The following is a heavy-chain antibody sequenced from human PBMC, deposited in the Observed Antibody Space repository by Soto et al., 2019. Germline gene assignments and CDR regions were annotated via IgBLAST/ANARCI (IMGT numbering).Heavy chain of an antibody. J-gene: IGHJ6*01. D-gene: IGHD6-19*01. CDR1: GFTFSSYG. CDR3: AKDRGGYSSGWYSYYYYYGMDV. V-gene: IGHV3-30*18. CDR2: ISYDGSNK. Sequence: PGVSLRLSWLASGFTFSSYGMHWVRQAPGKGLEWVAVISYDGSNKYYADSVKGRFTISRDNSKNTLYLQMNSLRAEDTAVYYCAKDRGGYSSGWYSYYYYYGMDVWGQVTTVTVSS.